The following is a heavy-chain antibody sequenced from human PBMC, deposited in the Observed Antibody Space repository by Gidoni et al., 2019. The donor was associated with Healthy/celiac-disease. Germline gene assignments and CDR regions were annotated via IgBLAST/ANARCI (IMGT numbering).Heavy chain of an antibody. Sequence: QVQLVQSGSEVTKPGASVKVSCKASVYTFTSYAMHWVRQAPGQRLEWMGWINAGNGNTKYSQKFQGRVTITRDTSASTAYMELSSLRSEDTAVYYCARDVWELPGGAFDIWGQGTMVTVSS. CDR3: ARDVWELPGGAFDI. V-gene: IGHV1-3*01. D-gene: IGHD1-26*01. J-gene: IGHJ3*02. CDR2: INAGNGNT. CDR1: VYTFTSYA.